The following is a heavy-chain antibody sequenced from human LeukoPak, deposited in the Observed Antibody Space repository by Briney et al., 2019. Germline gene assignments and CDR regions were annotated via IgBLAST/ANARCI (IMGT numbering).Heavy chain of an antibody. D-gene: IGHD3-16*02. CDR2: IRYDGSNK. Sequence: GGSLRLSCAASGFTFSSYGMHWVRQAPGKGLEWVAFIRYDGSNKYYADSVKGRFTISRDNSKNTLYLQMNSLRAEDTAVYYCAKNSVITFGGVIVPVDYWGQGTLVTVSS. J-gene: IGHJ4*02. CDR1: GFTFSSYG. V-gene: IGHV3-30*02. CDR3: AKNSVITFGGVIVPVDY.